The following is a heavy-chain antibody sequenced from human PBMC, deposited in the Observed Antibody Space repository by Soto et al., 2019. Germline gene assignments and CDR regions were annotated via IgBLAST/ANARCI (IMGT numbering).Heavy chain of an antibody. J-gene: IGHJ4*02. V-gene: IGHV3-74*01. CDR3: ARVETCWITSCYSVFDS. CDR2: INSDGSST. D-gene: IGHD2-2*01. CDR1: GFTFSSYW. Sequence: EVQLVESGGGLVQPGGSLRLSCAASGFTFSSYWMHWVRQVPGKGLVWVSRINSDGSSTTYADYVKGRFTISRDNAENTLYLQINSLRAEDTVFYYCARVETCWITSCYSVFDSWGQGTLVTVSS.